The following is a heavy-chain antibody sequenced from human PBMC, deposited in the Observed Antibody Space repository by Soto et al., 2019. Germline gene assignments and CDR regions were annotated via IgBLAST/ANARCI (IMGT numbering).Heavy chain of an antibody. J-gene: IGHJ4*02. Sequence: ASVKVSCKASGYTFTSYDINWVRQATGQGLEWMGWMNPNSGNTGYAQKFQGRVTMTRNTSISTAYMELSSLRSEDTAVYYCARIDYDFWSGYLYYFDYWGQGTLVTVSS. D-gene: IGHD3-3*01. CDR2: MNPNSGNT. V-gene: IGHV1-8*01. CDR3: ARIDYDFWSGYLYYFDY. CDR1: GYTFTSYD.